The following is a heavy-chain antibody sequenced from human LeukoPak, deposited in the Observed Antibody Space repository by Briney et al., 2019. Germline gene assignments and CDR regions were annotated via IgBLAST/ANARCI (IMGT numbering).Heavy chain of an antibody. CDR3: AREGPDYYDSSGYSSY. J-gene: IGHJ4*02. CDR1: GYTFTSYA. Sequence: GASVKVSCKASGYTFTSYAMNWVRQAPGQGLEWMGWINTNTGNPTYAQGFTGRFVFSLDTSVSTAYLQISSLKAEDTAVYYCAREGPDYYDSSGYSSYWGQGTLVTVSS. D-gene: IGHD3-22*01. CDR2: INTNTGNP. V-gene: IGHV7-4-1*02.